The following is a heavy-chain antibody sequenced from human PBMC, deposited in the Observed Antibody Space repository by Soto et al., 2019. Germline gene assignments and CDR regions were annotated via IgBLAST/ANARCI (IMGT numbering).Heavy chain of an antibody. CDR2: IYYSGST. CDR3: ARGLPLAPELDTTSYFDY. Sequence: SETLSLTCTVSGGSISSGGYYWSWIRQHPGKGLEWIGYIYYSGSTYYNPSLKSRVTISVDTSKNQFSLKLSSVTAADTAVYYCARGLPLAPELDTTSYFDYWGQGTLVTVSS. J-gene: IGHJ4*02. V-gene: IGHV4-31*03. CDR1: GGSISSGGYY. D-gene: IGHD1-1*01.